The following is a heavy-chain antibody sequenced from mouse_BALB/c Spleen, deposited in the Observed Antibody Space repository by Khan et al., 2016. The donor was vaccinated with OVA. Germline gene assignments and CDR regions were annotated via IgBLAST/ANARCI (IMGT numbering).Heavy chain of an antibody. J-gene: IGHJ2*01. Sequence: EVQLQESGPGLVKPSQSLSLTCTVTGYSITSGYGWNWIRQFPGNKLEWMGYISYSGSTNYNPSLKSRSSITRDTSKNQFFLQLNSVTTEDTATYYCARTARLKYWGQGTALTVSS. V-gene: IGHV3-2*02. CDR3: ARTARLKY. CDR2: ISYSGST. D-gene: IGHD1-2*01. CDR1: GYSITSGYG.